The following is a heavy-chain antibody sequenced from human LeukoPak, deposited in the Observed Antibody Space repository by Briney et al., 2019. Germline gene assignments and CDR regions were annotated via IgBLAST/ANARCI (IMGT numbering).Heavy chain of an antibody. V-gene: IGHV1-2*02. CDR2: INPNSGGT. Sequence: ASVKVSCKACGYTFTGYYMHWVRQAPGQGLEWMGWINPNSGGTNRAQRFQGRVTMTRDTSISTAYMELSRLRSDDTAVYFCARGGDIVLALAPDYWGQGTLVTVSS. J-gene: IGHJ4*02. CDR3: ARGGDIVLALAPDY. D-gene: IGHD2-8*01. CDR1: GYTFTGYY.